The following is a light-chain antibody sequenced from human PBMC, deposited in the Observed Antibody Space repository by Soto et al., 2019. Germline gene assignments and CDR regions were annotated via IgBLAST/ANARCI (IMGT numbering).Light chain of an antibody. CDR3: QQYISGWT. CDR2: DAS. J-gene: IGKJ1*01. Sequence: DIQMTQSPSTLSASVGDRVTITCRASQSISSRLAWYQQKPGKAPNLLIYDASSLEGGVPSRFSGSGSETEFTLTISSLQPDDFATYYCQQYISGWTFGQGTKV. V-gene: IGKV1-5*01. CDR1: QSISSR.